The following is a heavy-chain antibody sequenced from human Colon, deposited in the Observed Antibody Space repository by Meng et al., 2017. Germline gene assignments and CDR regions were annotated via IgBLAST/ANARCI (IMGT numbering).Heavy chain of an antibody. Sequence: EWQVVVCGGGLVKPGGSLRLSCAASGFNLSDYNMHWVRQAPGKGLEWVPLISTSGTYTYYADSVKGRFTISRDDAKNSLYLQMNSLRAEDTAVYYCARELQLGYWGQGTLVTVSS. CDR2: ISTSGTYT. V-gene: IGHV3-21*01. CDR1: GFNLSDYN. D-gene: IGHD5-24*01. CDR3: ARELQLGY. J-gene: IGHJ4*02.